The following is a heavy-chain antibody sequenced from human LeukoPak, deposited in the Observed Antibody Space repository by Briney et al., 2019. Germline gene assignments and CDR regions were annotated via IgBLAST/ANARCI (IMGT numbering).Heavy chain of an antibody. CDR1: GGSFSGYY. J-gene: IGHJ4*02. CDR3: ARVHLYDILTGSDDY. V-gene: IGHV4-34*01. Sequence: SETLSLTCAVYGGSFSGYYWSWIRQPPGQGLEWIGEINHSGSTNYNPSLKSRVTISVDTSKNQFSLKLSSVTAADTAVYYCARVHLYDILTGSDDYWGQGTLVTVSS. D-gene: IGHD3-9*01. CDR2: INHSGST.